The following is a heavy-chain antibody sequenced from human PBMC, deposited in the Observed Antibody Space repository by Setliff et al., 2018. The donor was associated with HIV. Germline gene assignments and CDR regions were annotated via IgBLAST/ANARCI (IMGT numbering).Heavy chain of an antibody. V-gene: IGHV4-39*01. CDR3: ARRGITMIVAVNWYFDL. J-gene: IGHJ2*01. CDR2: MSYSGSS. CDR1: GDSISRSTYY. D-gene: IGHD3-22*01. Sequence: TSETLSLTCTVSGDSISRSTYYWGWICQPPGKGLEWIGSMSYSGSSYYNPSLKSRVTISVAKSKNQFSLKLIPVTAAVTAVYYCARRGITMIVAVNWYFDLWGHGTLVTVSS.